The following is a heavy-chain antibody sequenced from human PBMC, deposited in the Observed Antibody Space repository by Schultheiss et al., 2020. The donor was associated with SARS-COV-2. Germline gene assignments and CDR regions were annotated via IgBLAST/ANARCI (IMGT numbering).Heavy chain of an antibody. CDR3: AREVGYYYDSSGFDY. V-gene: IGHV1-2*02. CDR2: INPNSGGT. Sequence: ASVKVSCKASGYTFTSYDINWVRQATGQGLEWMGWINPNSGGTNYAQKFQGRVTMTRDTSISTAYMELSRLRSDDTAVYYCAREVGYYYDSSGFDYWGQGTLVTVSS. J-gene: IGHJ4*02. CDR1: GYTFTSYD. D-gene: IGHD3-22*01.